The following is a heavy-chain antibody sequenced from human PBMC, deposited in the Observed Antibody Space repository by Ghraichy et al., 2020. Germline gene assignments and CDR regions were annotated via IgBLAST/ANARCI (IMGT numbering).Heavy chain of an antibody. V-gene: IGHV4-59*01. D-gene: IGHD3-22*01. CDR2: IYYSGST. J-gene: IGHJ6*02. CDR3: ARGYYYDSSGPNGPRDYYYGMDV. Sequence: SETLSLTCTVSGGSISSYYWSWIRQPPGKGLEWIGYIYYSGSTNYNPSLKSRVTISVDTSKNQFSLKLSSVTAADTAVYYCARGYYYDSSGPNGPRDYYYGMDVWGQGTTVTVSS. CDR1: GGSISSYY.